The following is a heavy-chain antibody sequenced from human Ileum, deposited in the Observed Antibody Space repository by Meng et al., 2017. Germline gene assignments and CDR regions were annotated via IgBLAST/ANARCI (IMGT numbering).Heavy chain of an antibody. Sequence: QAQLQESGPGLVKPSPSLSLTCTVSGGSISSGGYYWSWIRQHPGKGLELIGYIYYSGSTYYNPSLKSLVTISVDTSKNQFSLKLSSVTAADTAVYYCARVGYDILTGYWNIDYWGQGTLVTVSS. CDR2: IYYSGST. V-gene: IGHV4-31*01. CDR3: ARVGYDILTGYWNIDY. J-gene: IGHJ4*02. D-gene: IGHD3-9*01. CDR1: GGSISSGGYY.